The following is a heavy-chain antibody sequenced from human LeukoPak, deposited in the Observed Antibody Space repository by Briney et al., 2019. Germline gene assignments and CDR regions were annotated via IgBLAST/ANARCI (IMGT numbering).Heavy chain of an antibody. Sequence: QSGGSLRLSCAASGFTFSSYSMNWVRQAPGKGLEWVSYISSDSSTIYYADSVKGRFTISRDNAKNSLYLQMNSLRAEDTAVYYCARGVDYWGQGSLVTVSS. J-gene: IGHJ4*02. CDR2: ISSDSSTI. V-gene: IGHV3-48*01. CDR1: GFTFSSYS. CDR3: ARGVDY.